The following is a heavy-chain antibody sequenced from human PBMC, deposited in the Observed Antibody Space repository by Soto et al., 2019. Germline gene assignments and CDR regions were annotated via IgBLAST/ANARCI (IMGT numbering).Heavy chain of an antibody. CDR2: IYWNEDK. CDR3: VHRRLVPAAPQIDY. V-gene: IGHV2-5*01. D-gene: IGHD2-2*01. J-gene: IGHJ4*02. Sequence: QITLKESGPTLVKPTQHLTLTCYFSGFSPYATGEQVGCISQPPGKALEWLAFIYWNEDKRYRSSFKSRHYITRANSENKVVLTMTNMDPVDTAKYYCVHRRLVPAAPQIDYWGQGTLVTVSS. CDR1: GFSPYATGEQ.